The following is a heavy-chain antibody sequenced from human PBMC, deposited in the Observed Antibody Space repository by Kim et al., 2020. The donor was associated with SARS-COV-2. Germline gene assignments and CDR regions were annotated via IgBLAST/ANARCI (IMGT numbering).Heavy chain of an antibody. J-gene: IGHJ6*03. D-gene: IGHD6-19*01. CDR1: GGTFSSYA. Sequence: SVKVSCKASGGTFSSYAISWVRQAPGQGLEWMGRIIPIFGIANYAQKFQGRVTITADKSTSTAYMELSSLRSEDTAVYYCARESDGAVAGYYYYYYYMDVWGKGTTVTVSS. V-gene: IGHV1-69*04. CDR3: ARESDGAVAGYYYYYYYMDV. CDR2: IIPIFGIA.